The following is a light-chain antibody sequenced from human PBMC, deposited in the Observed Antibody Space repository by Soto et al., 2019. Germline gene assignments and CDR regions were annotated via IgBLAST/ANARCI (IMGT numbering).Light chain of an antibody. J-gene: IGKJ1*01. CDR3: QQYNNWPWT. CDR1: QSVSSK. CDR2: AAS. V-gene: IGKV3-15*01. Sequence: EIVMTQSPATLSVSPGERATLSCRASQSVSSKLAWYQQKPGQPPRLLIYAASTRATGIPVRFSGSGSGTEFTLTISRLQYEDFAVYYCQQYNNWPWTFGQGTKVEIK.